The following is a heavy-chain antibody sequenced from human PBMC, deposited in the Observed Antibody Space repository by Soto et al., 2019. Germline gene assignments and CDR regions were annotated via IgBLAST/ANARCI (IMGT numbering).Heavy chain of an antibody. J-gene: IGHJ6*03. CDR3: ARDRNYYYYYMDV. CDR1: GFTVSSNY. Sequence: EVQLVESGGGVVQPGGSLRHSCAASGFTVSSNYMSWVRQDPGKGLEWDSVIYSGGSTYYADSVKGRFTISRDNSKSTLDLQMTSLRAEDTAVDYCARDRNYYYYYMDVWGKGTTVTVSS. V-gene: IGHV3-66*01. CDR2: IYSGGST.